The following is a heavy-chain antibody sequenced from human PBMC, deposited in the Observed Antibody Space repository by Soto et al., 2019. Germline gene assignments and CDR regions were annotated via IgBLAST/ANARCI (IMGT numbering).Heavy chain of an antibody. CDR1: GFTFNDYA. CDR3: TRAGHSGDFEGFFDS. Sequence: GALRLSCAPSGFTFNDYAIYWVRQLPGRGLEYVSGIGGRCGNAFYADSMKGRFIISRDNAKNTVYLQMNNLRVVDSAMYYRTRAGHSGDFEGFFDSCGRGTRFTV. V-gene: IGHV3-23*01. J-gene: IGHJ4*02. D-gene: IGHD4-17*01. CDR2: IGGRCGNA.